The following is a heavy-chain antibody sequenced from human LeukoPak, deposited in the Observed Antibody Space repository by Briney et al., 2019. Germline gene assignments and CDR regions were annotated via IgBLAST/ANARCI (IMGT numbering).Heavy chain of an antibody. CDR3: ARDSHLVGDY. J-gene: IGHJ4*02. Sequence: GGSLRLSCSASGFTFRNYDMFWVRQAPGKGLEWVAFIRFDEKDKYYADSVKGRFTISRDNAKNSLYLQMNSLRAEDTAVYYCARDSHLVGDYWGQGTLVTVSS. V-gene: IGHV3-30*02. D-gene: IGHD2-15*01. CDR1: GFTFRNYD. CDR2: IRFDEKDK.